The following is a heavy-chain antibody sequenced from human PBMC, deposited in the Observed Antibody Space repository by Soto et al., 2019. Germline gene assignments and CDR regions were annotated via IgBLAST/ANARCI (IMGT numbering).Heavy chain of an antibody. V-gene: IGHV1-69*06. Sequence: QVQLVQSGAEVKKPGSSVKVSCKASGGTFSSYAISWVRQAPGQGLEWMGGIIPIFGTANYAQKFQGRVTITADTSTSTAYMELSSLRSEDTAVYYCARDPSLYSSSYDVNYYYYGMDVWGQGTTVTVSS. D-gene: IGHD6-6*01. J-gene: IGHJ6*02. CDR3: ARDPSLYSSSYDVNYYYYGMDV. CDR2: IIPIFGTA. CDR1: GGTFSSYA.